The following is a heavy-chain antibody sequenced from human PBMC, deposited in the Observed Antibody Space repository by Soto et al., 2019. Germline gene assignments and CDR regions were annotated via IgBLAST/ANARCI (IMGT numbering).Heavy chain of an antibody. CDR3: AREYSSSSSDWFDP. CDR2: IIPTLDIA. D-gene: IGHD6-6*01. J-gene: IGHJ5*02. CDR1: GGTFSSYP. Sequence: QVPLVQSGAEVKKPGSSVKVSCKASGGTFSSYPINWVRQAPGQGLEWMGRIIPTLDIADYTQKFQGRVTITADKSTSTVYMELSSLRSEDTAVYYCAREYSSSSSDWFDPWGQGTLVTVSS. V-gene: IGHV1-69*04.